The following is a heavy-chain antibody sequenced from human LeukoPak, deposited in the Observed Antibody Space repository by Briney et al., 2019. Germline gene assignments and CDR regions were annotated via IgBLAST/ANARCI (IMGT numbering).Heavy chain of an antibody. J-gene: IGHJ4*02. V-gene: IGHV4-30-2*01. CDR2: IYHSWST. D-gene: IGHD6-13*01. Sequence: SQTLSLTCAVSGGSISSGGYSWRWIRQPPGKGLEWIGYIYHSWSTYYNPSLKSRVTISVDRSKNQVSLKLSSVTAADTAVYYCAREAIAAAGGFDYWGQGTLVTVSS. CDR3: AREAIAAAGGFDY. CDR1: GGSISSGGYS.